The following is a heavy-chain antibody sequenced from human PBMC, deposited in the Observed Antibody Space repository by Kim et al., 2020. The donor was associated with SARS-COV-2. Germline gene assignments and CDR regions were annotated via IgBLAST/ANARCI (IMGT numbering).Heavy chain of an antibody. V-gene: IGHV3-23*01. Sequence: GNTYYADSVKGRFTISRDNSKNTLYLQMNSLRAEDTAVYYCASPAAGDYWGQGTLVTVSS. CDR2: GNT. J-gene: IGHJ4*02. D-gene: IGHD6-13*01. CDR3: ASPAAGDY.